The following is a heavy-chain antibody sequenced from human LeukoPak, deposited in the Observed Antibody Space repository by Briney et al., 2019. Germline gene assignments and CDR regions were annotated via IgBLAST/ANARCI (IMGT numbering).Heavy chain of an antibody. CDR1: GFTFSRSA. Sequence: GGSLRLSCAASGFTFSRSAMTWVRQTPGKGLDWVSSISSSGNTYYADSVKGRFTISRDNSKNMLYLQMNSLRAEDTAVYYCVKGCISEDGLDFWGQGTLVTVSS. CDR3: VKGCISEDGLDF. CDR2: ISSSGNT. D-gene: IGHD6-13*01. J-gene: IGHJ4*02. V-gene: IGHV3-23*01.